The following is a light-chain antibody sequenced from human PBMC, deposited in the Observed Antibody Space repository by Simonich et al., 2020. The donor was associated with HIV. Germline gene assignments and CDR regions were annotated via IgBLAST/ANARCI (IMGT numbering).Light chain of an antibody. J-gene: IGKJ2*01. Sequence: DIQMTQSPSTLSASVGDRVAITCRASQNINNWLAWYQQKPGKAPKLLIYKASSLEGGVPSRFSGSGFGTEFTLTISSLQPDEFATYYCQQYNLYSFTFGQGTKLEIK. CDR1: QNINNW. V-gene: IGKV1-5*03. CDR3: QQYNLYSFT. CDR2: KAS.